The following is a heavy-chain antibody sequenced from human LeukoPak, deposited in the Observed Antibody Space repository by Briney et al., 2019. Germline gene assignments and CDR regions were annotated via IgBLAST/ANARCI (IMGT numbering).Heavy chain of an antibody. J-gene: IGHJ4*02. CDR2: ISAYNGNT. CDR3: AILYYDSSGYYLNQL. Sequence: GASVTVSFKASGYTFTSYGISWVGQAPGQGLEWMGWISAYNGNTNYAQKLQGRVTMTTDTSTSTAYMELRSLRSDDTAVYYCAILYYDSSGYYLNQLWGQGTLVTVSS. CDR1: GYTFTSYG. V-gene: IGHV1-18*01. D-gene: IGHD3-22*01.